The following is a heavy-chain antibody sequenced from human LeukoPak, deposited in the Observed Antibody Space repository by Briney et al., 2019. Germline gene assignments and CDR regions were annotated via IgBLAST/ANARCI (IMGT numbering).Heavy chain of an antibody. CDR2: IYHSGST. Sequence: NPSETLSLTCTVSGYSISSSYYWGWIRQPPGKGLEWIGSIYHSGSTYYNPSLKSRVTISIDTSKNQFSLKLSSVTAADTAVYYCARLGYCSSTSCYARGYYYYYYMDVWGKGTTVTISS. CDR3: ARLGYCSSTSCYARGYYYYYYMDV. V-gene: IGHV4-38-2*02. D-gene: IGHD2-2*01. J-gene: IGHJ6*03. CDR1: GYSISSSYY.